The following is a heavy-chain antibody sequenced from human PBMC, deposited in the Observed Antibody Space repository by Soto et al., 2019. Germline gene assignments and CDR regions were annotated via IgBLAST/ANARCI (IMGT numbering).Heavy chain of an antibody. J-gene: IGHJ4*02. D-gene: IGHD3-22*01. CDR1: GYSFAGYW. CDR2: IDPSDSQT. V-gene: IGHV5-10-1*01. CDR3: ARKIYDSDTGPNFQYYFDS. Sequence: XESLKISCKGSGYSFAGYWITWVLQKPGKGLEWMGRIDPSDSQTYYSPSFRGHVTISVTKSITTVFLQWSSLRASDTATYYCARKIYDSDTGPNFQYYFDSWGQGTPVTVSS.